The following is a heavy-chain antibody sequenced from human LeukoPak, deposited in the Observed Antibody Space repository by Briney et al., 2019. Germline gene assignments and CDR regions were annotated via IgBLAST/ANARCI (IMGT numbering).Heavy chain of an antibody. CDR1: GGSINSYY. CDR2: IYYSGST. Sequence: SETLSLTCTVSGGSINSYYWSWIRQPPGKGLEWIGYIYYSGSTNYTPSLKSRVTISVDTSKNQFSLKLSSVTAADTAVYYCAGFTHCGGDCYALDYWGQGTLVTVSS. D-gene: IGHD2-21*02. CDR3: AGFTHCGGDCYALDY. V-gene: IGHV4-59*01. J-gene: IGHJ4*02.